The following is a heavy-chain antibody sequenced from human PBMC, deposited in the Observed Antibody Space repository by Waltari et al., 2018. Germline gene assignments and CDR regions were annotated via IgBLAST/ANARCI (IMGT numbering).Heavy chain of an antibody. Sequence: QVQLVQSGAEVKKPGSSVRVSCRASGGNFGRYAITWVRQAPGQGLEWMGRTIPIFGSPMYAPKFQGRVSITADELTYTVYRDLNSLRSDDTAIYYCARRKLGEAFDIWGQGTVVIVSS. D-gene: IGHD3-16*01. CDR3: ARRKLGEAFDI. V-gene: IGHV1-69*12. CDR1: GGNFGRYA. J-gene: IGHJ3*02. CDR2: TIPIFGSP.